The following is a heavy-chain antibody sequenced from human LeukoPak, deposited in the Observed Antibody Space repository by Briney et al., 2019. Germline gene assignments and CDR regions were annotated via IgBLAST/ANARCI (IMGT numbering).Heavy chain of an antibody. Sequence: GGSLRLSCAASGFIFNQYAMSWVRQTPGKGLEWVAAIGDSGGATYVADSVKGRFTISRDNSKNTLYLQMNSLTVDDMAVYHCAKPFYYGSGSYGGFDRRGQGTLVTVSS. CDR1: GFIFNQYA. CDR2: IGDSGGAT. D-gene: IGHD3-10*01. J-gene: IGHJ4*02. CDR3: AKPFYYGSGSYGGFDR. V-gene: IGHV3-23*01.